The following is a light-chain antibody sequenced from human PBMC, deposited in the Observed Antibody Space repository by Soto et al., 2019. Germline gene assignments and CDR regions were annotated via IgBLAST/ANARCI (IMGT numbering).Light chain of an antibody. CDR2: DVS. CDR1: SSDIGSYHF. V-gene: IGLV2-11*01. CDR3: CAFAGSSTWV. Sequence: QPVLTQPRSVSGSPGQSVTISCTGTSSDIGSYHFVSWYQQHPGKVPKLMIFDVSKRPSGVPDRFSGSKSGNTASLTISGLQAEDESDYYCCAFAGSSTWVFGGGTKLTVL. J-gene: IGLJ3*02.